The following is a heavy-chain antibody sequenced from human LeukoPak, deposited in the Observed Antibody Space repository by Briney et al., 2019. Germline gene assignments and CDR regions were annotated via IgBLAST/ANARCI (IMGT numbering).Heavy chain of an antibody. J-gene: IGHJ4*02. CDR2: IKQGGSEK. CDR1: GFTFSSYW. V-gene: IGHV3-7*01. CDR3: AGDQINGDSFFDY. D-gene: IGHD4-17*01. Sequence: PGGSLRLSCAASGFTFSSYWMSWVRQAPGKGLEWVANIKQGGSEKYYVDSVKGRFTISRDNAKNSLYLQMHSLRAEDTAVYYCAGDQINGDSFFDYWGQGTLVTVSS.